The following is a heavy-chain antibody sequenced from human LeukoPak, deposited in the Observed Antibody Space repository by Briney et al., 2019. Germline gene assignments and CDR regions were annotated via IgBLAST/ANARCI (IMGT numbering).Heavy chain of an antibody. CDR1: GFAFSHFG. D-gene: IGHD3-10*01. CDR2: ISYNGHYD. V-gene: IGHV3-30*18. J-gene: IGHJ4*02. Sequence: GGSLRLSCVGSGFAFSHFGVHWVRQAPGKGLEWVAVISYNGHYDYYGESVKGRFTISRDNSKNTLYLQMNSLRAEDTAVYYCAKGLWFGELSDWGQGTLVTVSS. CDR3: AKGLWFGELSD.